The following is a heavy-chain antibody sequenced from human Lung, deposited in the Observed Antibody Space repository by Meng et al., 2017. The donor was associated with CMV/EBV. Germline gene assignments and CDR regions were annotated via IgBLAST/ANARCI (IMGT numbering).Heavy chain of an antibody. Sequence: GGSLRLXCEASGFIFSNYDMNWVRQAPGKGLEWVSYISGSGRNAIYYADSVRGRSTISRHSAKNSLYLQLNSLRAEDTAVYYCARVGAGGACDIWGQGTLVTVSS. V-gene: IGHV3-48*03. CDR3: ARVGAGGACDI. CDR1: GFIFSNYD. CDR2: ISGSGRNAI. J-gene: IGHJ3*02. D-gene: IGHD3-16*01.